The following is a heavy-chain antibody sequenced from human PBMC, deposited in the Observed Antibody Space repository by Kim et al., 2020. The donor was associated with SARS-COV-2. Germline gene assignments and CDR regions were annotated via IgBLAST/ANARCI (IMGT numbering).Heavy chain of an antibody. Sequence: SLKSRVTIAVDTSKSQFSLKLSSVTAADTAVYYCARLPYSGRNYYYGMDVWGQGTTVTVSS. J-gene: IGHJ6*02. D-gene: IGHD1-26*01. V-gene: IGHV4-39*01. CDR3: ARLPYSGRNYYYGMDV.